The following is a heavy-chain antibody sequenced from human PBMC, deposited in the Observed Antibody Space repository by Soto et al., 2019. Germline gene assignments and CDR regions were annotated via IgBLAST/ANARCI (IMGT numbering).Heavy chain of an antibody. V-gene: IGHV1-3*04. Sequence: ASVKVSCKASGYTFTSYAIHWVRQAPGQSLEWMGWVDTGNGNTKYSQKFQGRVTITRDTYANTADTELSSLRSEDTAVYYCARDAKWDPRGVEAQQDDYFDHWGQGTLVTVSS. CDR1: GYTFTSYA. CDR2: VDTGNGNT. CDR3: ARDAKWDPRGVEAQQDDYFDH. D-gene: IGHD1-26*01. J-gene: IGHJ4*02.